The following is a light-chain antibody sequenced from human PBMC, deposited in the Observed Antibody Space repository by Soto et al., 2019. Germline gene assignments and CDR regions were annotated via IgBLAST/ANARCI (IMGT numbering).Light chain of an antibody. CDR2: DSH. Sequence: QSALTQPPSVSAAPGRKVTISCSGSRADIGNNDVSWYQQFPGTAPTLLIYDSHQRPSGIPDRFSASKSGTSASLGIADLQTGDEADYYCGTWDNTLSSTVFGGGTKVTVL. V-gene: IGLV1-51*01. J-gene: IGLJ2*01. CDR1: RADIGNND. CDR3: GTWDNTLSSTV.